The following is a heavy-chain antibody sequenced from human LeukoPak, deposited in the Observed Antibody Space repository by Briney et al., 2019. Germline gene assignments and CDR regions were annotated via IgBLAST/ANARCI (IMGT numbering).Heavy chain of an antibody. CDR3: AKGQSGPSPRATFDS. V-gene: IGHV3-23*01. CDR2: ISGSGGST. CDR1: GFTFNCA. Sequence: GGSLRLSCAASGFTFNCAMSWVRQAPGKGLEWVSSISGSGGSTYYADSVKGRFTISRDNSKNTLYLQMNSLRTEDPAVYYCAKGQSGPSPRATFDSWGKEPLVTVS. D-gene: IGHD1-26*01. J-gene: IGHJ4*02.